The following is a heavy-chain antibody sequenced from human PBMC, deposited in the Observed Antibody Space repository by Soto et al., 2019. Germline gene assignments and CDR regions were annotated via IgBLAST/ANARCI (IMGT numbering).Heavy chain of an antibody. CDR3: ARASSRWELHPPGY. Sequence: QVQLVQSGAEVKKPGSSVKVSCKASGGTFSSYAISWVRQAPGQGREWLGGIIPIFGTANYEQKFQGRVTITADESTSTAYMELSSLRSEDTDVYYCARASSRWELHPPGYWGQGTLVTVSS. CDR2: IIPIFGTA. CDR1: GGTFSSYA. J-gene: IGHJ4*02. V-gene: IGHV1-69*01. D-gene: IGHD1-26*01.